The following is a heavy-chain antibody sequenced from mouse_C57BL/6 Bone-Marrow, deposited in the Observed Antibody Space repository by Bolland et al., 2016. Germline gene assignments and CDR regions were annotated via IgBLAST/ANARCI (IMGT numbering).Heavy chain of an antibody. V-gene: IGHV1-72*01. CDR2: IDPNSGGT. J-gene: IGHJ3*01. Sequence: IDPNSGGTKYNEKFKSKATLTVDKPSNTAYMQLSSLTSEDSAVYYCASFAYWGQGTLV. CDR3: ASFAY.